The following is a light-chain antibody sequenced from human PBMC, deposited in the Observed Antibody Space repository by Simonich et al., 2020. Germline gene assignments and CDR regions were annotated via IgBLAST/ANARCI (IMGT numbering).Light chain of an antibody. V-gene: IGKV1-33*01. CDR2: DAS. CDR1: QDMSNY. CDR3: QQYDNLPWT. J-gene: IGKJ1*01. Sequence: DIQMTQSPSSLSASVGDRVTSTSQASQDMSNYLNWYQQKPGKAPKHLIYDASNLETGVPSRFSGSGAGTDFTFTISSLQPEDIATYYCQQYDNLPWTFGQGTKVEIK.